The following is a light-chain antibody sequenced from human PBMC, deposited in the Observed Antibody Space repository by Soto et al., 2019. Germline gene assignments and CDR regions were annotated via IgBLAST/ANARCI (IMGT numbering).Light chain of an antibody. Sequence: DIVMTQSPDSLAVSLGERATINCKSSQSVLYSSNNKNYLAWYQQKPGQPPKLLIYWASTRESRVPDRFSGSGSGTDFTLTISSLQDEDVAVYYSQQYYSTPLTFGGGTKVEIK. CDR1: QSVLYSSNNKNY. CDR2: WAS. V-gene: IGKV4-1*01. CDR3: QQYYSTPLT. J-gene: IGKJ4*01.